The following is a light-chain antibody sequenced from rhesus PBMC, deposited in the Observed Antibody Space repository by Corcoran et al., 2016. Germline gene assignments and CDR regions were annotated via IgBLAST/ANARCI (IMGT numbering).Light chain of an antibody. CDR3: LQHNSHPPT. Sequence: DIQMTQSPSSLSASVGDTVTITCRASQGISSYLNWFQQKPGNAPKLLIYDASSLESGVPARFSGSGSGPDFTLTISNMQPEDFAAYYCLQHNSHPPTFGQGTKVEIK. V-gene: IGKV1-28*03. CDR1: QGISSY. CDR2: DAS. J-gene: IGKJ1*01.